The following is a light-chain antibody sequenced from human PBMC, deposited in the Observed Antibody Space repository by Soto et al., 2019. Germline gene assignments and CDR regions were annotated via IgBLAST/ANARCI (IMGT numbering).Light chain of an antibody. CDR3: QSYDSSLSGVV. J-gene: IGLJ2*01. Sequence: QLVLTQPPSVSGAPGQRVTVSCTGSSSNIGAGYFVHWFQQLPGTAPKLLIYGNNNRPSGVPDRFSGSKSGTSASLAITGLQAEDEADYYCQSYDSSLSGVVFGGGTKLTVL. V-gene: IGLV1-40*01. CDR1: SSNIGAGYF. CDR2: GNN.